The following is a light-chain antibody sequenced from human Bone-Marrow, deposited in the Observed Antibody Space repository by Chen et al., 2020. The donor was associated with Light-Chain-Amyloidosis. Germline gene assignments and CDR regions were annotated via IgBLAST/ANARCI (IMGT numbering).Light chain of an antibody. Sequence: EIVLTQSPATLSLSPGDRVTLSCRASQSVRFSLAWYQQKPGQAPRLLIYDTSNRATGIPTRFSASGSGTDFTLTISRLEPEDFAVYYCQQRRETFGQGTRLEI. CDR3: QQRRET. CDR2: DTS. CDR1: QSVRFS. J-gene: IGKJ5*01. V-gene: IGKV3-11*01.